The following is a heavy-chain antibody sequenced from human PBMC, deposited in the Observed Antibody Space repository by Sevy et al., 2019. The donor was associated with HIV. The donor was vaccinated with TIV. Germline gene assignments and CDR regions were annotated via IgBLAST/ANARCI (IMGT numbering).Heavy chain of an antibody. V-gene: IGHV3-15*01. CDR3: TTGASDYDFWSGPFDGMDV. CDR2: IKSKTDGGTT. D-gene: IGHD3-3*01. Sequence: GGSLRLSCAASGFTFSNAWMSWVRQAPGKGLEWVGRIKSKTDGGTTDYAAPVKGRFTISREDSKNTLYLQMNSLKTEDTAVYYCTTGASDYDFWSGPFDGMDVWGQGTTVTVSS. J-gene: IGHJ6*02. CDR1: GFTFSNAW.